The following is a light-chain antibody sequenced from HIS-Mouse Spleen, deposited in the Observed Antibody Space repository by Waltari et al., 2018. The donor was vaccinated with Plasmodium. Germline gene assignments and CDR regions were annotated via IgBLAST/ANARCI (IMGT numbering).Light chain of an antibody. CDR2: EVS. CDR3: SSYTSSSTA. CDR1: RRYVCGSNY. J-gene: IGLJ1*01. V-gene: IGLV2-14*01. Sequence: QSALNQPASVSGSPGQSITLSCPGTRRYVCGSNYFSWYQQHPGKAPKLMIYEVSNRPSGVSNRFSGSKSGNTASLTISGLQAEDEADYYCSSYTSSSTAFGTGTKVTVL.